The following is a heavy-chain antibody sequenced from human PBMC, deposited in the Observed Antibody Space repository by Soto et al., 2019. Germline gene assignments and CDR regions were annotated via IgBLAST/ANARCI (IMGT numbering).Heavy chain of an antibody. D-gene: IGHD3-9*01. J-gene: IGHJ6*02. CDR1: GFTFSSYA. Sequence: GGSLRLSCAASGFTFSSYAMSWVRQAPGKGLEWASAISGSGGSTYYADSVKGRFTISRDNSKNTLYLQMNSLRAEDTAVYYCAKDILTGYYRLYYYYYGMDVWGQGTTVTVSS. V-gene: IGHV3-23*01. CDR2: ISGSGGST. CDR3: AKDILTGYYRLYYYYYGMDV.